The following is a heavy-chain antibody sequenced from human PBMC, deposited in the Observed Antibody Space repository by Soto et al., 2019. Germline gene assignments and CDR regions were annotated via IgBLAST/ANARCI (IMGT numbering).Heavy chain of an antibody. Sequence: SVKVSCKASGGTFSSYAISWVRQAPGQGLEWMGGIIPIFGTANYAQKFQGRVTITADESTSTAYMELSSLRSEDTAVYYCARVYDSSGYYYYFDYWGQGTLVTVSS. CDR1: GGTFSSYA. CDR2: IIPIFGTA. CDR3: ARVYDSSGYYYYFDY. D-gene: IGHD3-22*01. V-gene: IGHV1-69*13. J-gene: IGHJ4*02.